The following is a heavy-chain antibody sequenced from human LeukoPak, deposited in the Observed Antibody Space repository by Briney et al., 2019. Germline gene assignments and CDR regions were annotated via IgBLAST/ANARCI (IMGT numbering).Heavy chain of an antibody. J-gene: IGHJ4*02. CDR3: ARGTTLIRGGDY. CDR2: IYYSGST. D-gene: IGHD3-10*01. CDR1: GGSISSYY. V-gene: IGHV4-59*08. Sequence: SETLSLTCTVSGGSISSYYWSWIRQPPGKGLEWIGYIYYSGSTNYNPSLKSRVTISVDTSKNQFSLKLSSVTAADTAVYYCARGTTLIRGGDYWGQGTLVTVSS.